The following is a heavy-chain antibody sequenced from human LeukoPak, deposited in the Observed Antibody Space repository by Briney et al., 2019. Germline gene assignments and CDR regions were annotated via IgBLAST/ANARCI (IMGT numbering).Heavy chain of an antibody. CDR3: ARGPHTGVNYYDSSGYYY. CDR2: IYYSGST. V-gene: IGHV4-39*01. D-gene: IGHD3-22*01. Sequence: SETLSLTCTVSGGSISSSSYYWGWIRQPPGKGLEWIGSIYYSGSTYYNPSLKSRVTISVDTSKNQFSLKLSSVTAADTAVYYCARGPHTGVNYYDSSGYYYWGQGTLVTVSS. J-gene: IGHJ4*02. CDR1: GGSISSSSYY.